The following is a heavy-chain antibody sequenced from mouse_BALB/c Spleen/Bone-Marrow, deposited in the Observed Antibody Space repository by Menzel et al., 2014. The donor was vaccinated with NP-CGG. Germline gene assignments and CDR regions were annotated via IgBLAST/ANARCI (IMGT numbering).Heavy chain of an antibody. D-gene: IGHD3-3*01. CDR2: IDPANGNT. CDR1: GFNIKATY. J-gene: IGHJ3*01. V-gene: IGHV14-3*02. CDR3: AGDGAY. Sequence: QLQQSGAELVKPGASVKLSCTASGFNIKATYMHWVKQRPEQGLEWIGRIDPANGNTKYDPKFQGKATITADTSSNTAYLQLSSLTSEDTAIYYCAGDGAYWGQGTLVTVSA.